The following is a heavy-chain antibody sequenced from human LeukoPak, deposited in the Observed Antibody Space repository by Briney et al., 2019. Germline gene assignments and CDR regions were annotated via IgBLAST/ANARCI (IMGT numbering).Heavy chain of an antibody. D-gene: IGHD3-9*01. CDR2: IWYDGSNK. CDR3: ARDFDAAPTV. Sequence: PGRSLRLSCAASGFTFSSYGMHWVRQAPGKGLEWVALIWYDGSNKYYADSVKGRFTISRDNSKNTLYLQMHSLRAEDTAVYYCARDFDAAPTVWGQGTTVTVPS. J-gene: IGHJ6*02. CDR1: GFTFSSYG. V-gene: IGHV3-33*01.